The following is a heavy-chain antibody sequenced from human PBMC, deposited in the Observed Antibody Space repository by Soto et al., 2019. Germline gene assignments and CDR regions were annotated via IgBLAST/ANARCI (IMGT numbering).Heavy chain of an antibody. CDR1: GYTFTGYY. CDR3: ARDLAIFGVVTPSYYFDY. D-gene: IGHD3-3*01. J-gene: IGHJ4*02. CDR2: INPNSGGT. V-gene: IGHV1-2*04. Sequence: ASVKVSCKASGYTFTGYYMHWVRQAPGQGLEWMGWINPNSGGTNYAQKFQGWVTMTRDTSISTAYMELSRLRSDDTAVYYCARDLAIFGVVTPSYYFDYWGQGTLVTVSS.